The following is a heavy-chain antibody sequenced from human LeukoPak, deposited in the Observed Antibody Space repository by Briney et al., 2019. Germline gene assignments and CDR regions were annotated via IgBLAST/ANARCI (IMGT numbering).Heavy chain of an antibody. D-gene: IGHD6-6*01. CDR1: GYTFSVYY. CDR2: INPNSGGT. J-gene: IGHJ4*02. CDR3: ARVGRAFTARSSFFDY. Sequence: ASVKVSCTASGYTFSVYYMHWVRQAPGQGGEWMGWINPNSGGTNYAQKFQGRVTITRDTSISTAYMELIRLRSADTAVYYCARVGRAFTARSSFFDYWGQGTLVTVSS. V-gene: IGHV1-2*02.